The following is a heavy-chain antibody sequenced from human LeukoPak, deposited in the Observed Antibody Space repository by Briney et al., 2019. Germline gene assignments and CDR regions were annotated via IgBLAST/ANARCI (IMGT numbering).Heavy chain of an antibody. D-gene: IGHD6-13*01. CDR1: GFTFSDYY. V-gene: IGHV3-11*04. Sequence: GGSLRLSCAASGFTFSDYYMSWIRQAPGKGLEWVSYISSSGSTIYYADSVKGRFTISRDNAKNSLYLQMNSLRAEDTAVYYCARDFPPCSSWDLVWGQGTLVTVSS. CDR3: ARDFPPCSSWDLV. CDR2: ISSSGSTI. J-gene: IGHJ4*02.